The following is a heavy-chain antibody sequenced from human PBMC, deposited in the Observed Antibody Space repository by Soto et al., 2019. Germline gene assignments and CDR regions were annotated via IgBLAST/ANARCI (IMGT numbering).Heavy chain of an antibody. CDR1: GYSFSNYW. V-gene: IGHV5-51*01. J-gene: IGHJ6*02. D-gene: IGHD5-18*01. CDR3: ARQNSYGYHYYGLDV. Sequence: PGESLKISLKRSGYSFSNYWIGWGRQMPGKGLEWMGIIYPGDSDTRYSPSFQGQVTISADKSISTAHLQWSSLKASDTALYYCARQNSYGYHYYGLDVWGQGTTVTVSS. CDR2: IYPGDSDT.